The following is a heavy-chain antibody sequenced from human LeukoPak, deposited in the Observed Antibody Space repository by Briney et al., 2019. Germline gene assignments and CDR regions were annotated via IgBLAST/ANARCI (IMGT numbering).Heavy chain of an antibody. J-gene: IGHJ5*02. CDR1: GFTFSSYS. D-gene: IGHD2-2*01. CDR3: AGDRQYCSSTSCYHWFDP. CDR2: ISSSSSTI. V-gene: IGHV3-48*01. Sequence: GGSLRLSCAASGFTFSSYSMNWVRQAPGKGLEWVSHISSSSSTIYYADSVKGRFTISRDNAKNSLYLQMNSLRAEDTAVYYCAGDRQYCSSTSCYHWFDPWGQGTLVTVSS.